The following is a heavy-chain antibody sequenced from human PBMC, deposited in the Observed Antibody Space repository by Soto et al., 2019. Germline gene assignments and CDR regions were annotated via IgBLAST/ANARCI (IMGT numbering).Heavy chain of an antibody. CDR2: IWYDGSNK. D-gene: IGHD5-18*01. CDR1: GFTFSSYG. Sequence: QVQLVESGGGVVQSGRSLRLSCAASGFTFSSYGMHWVRQAPGKGLEWVAVIWYDGSNKYYADSVKGRFTISRDNSKNTLDLQMNSLRAEDTAVYYCASGPTSQGRIQLWYDYWGQGTLVTVSS. V-gene: IGHV3-33*01. CDR3: ASGPTSQGRIQLWYDY. J-gene: IGHJ4*02.